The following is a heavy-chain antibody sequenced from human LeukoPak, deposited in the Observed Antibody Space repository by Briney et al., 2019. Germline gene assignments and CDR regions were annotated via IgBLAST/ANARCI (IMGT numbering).Heavy chain of an antibody. V-gene: IGHV3-30-3*01. CDR1: GFTFSSYA. CDR3: AKGIGRRLDSRGGY. CDR2: ISYDGSNK. J-gene: IGHJ4*02. Sequence: GRSLRLSCAASGFTFSSYAMHWVRQAPGKGLEWVAVISYDGSNKYYADSVKGRFTISRDNSKNTLYLQMNSLRAEDTAVYVWAKGIGRRLDSRGGYWGRGTLVTVTA. D-gene: IGHD6-19*01.